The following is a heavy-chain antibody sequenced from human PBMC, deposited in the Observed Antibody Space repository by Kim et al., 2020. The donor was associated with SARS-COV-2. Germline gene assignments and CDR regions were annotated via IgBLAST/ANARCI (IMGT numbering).Heavy chain of an antibody. J-gene: IGHJ4*02. Sequence: SHPSLKSRVTISVDTSKNQFSLKLSSVTAADTAVYYCARLGRGSGSYFDSWGQGTLVTVSS. CDR3: ARLGRGSGSYFDS. D-gene: IGHD1-26*01. V-gene: IGHV4-39*01.